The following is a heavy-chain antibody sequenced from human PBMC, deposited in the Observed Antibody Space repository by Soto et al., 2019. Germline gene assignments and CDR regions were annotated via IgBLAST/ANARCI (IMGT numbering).Heavy chain of an antibody. CDR1: GFTFSNNG. CDR3: ARDRVQMVDGLDV. D-gene: IGHD2-15*01. CDR2: IWYDGINK. Sequence: QVQLVESGGGVVQPGRSLRLSCAASGFTFSNNGMHWVRQAPGKGPEWVAVIWYDGINKYYADSVKGRFIISRDNSKNTVYLQMNSLRAEYTAVYYCARDRVQMVDGLDVWGQGTTVTVSS. J-gene: IGHJ6*02. V-gene: IGHV3-33*01.